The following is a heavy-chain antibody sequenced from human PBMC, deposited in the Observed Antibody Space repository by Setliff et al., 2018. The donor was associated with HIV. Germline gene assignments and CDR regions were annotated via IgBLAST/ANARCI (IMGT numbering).Heavy chain of an antibody. Sequence: PSETLSLTCSVSGVSISGPIGITYYWDWLRQPPGKGLEWIGNIHYSRGSSYNPSLKSRATISLDTSKNQFSLRLSSVTAADTAIFYCARHPREGPQLNYKFDSWGQGTLVTVSS. CDR3: ARHPREGPQLNYKFDS. CDR1: GVSISGPIGITYY. D-gene: IGHD1-7*01. V-gene: IGHV4-39*01. CDR2: IHYSRGS. J-gene: IGHJ4*02.